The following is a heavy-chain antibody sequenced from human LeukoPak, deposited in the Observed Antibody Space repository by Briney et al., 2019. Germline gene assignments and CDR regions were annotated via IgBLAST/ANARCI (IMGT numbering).Heavy chain of an antibody. D-gene: IGHD2-15*01. CDR1: GFTFDDYA. CDR3: ARVLRYCSGGNCYSGGLGYMDV. V-gene: IGHV3-11*01. Sequence: PGGSLRLSCTASGFTFDDYAMYWVRQAPGKGLEWVSSISRSGSTKYYADSVKGRFTISRDNAKNSLFLQMNSLRAEDTAVYYCARVLRYCSGGNCYSGGLGYMDVWGKGTTVTISS. J-gene: IGHJ6*03. CDR2: ISRSGSTK.